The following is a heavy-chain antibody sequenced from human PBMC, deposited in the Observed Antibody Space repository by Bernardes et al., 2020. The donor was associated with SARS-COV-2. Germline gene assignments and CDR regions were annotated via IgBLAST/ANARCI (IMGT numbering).Heavy chain of an antibody. CDR2: IKRQSDGGTT. CDR1: GFTFSNAW. V-gene: IGHV3-15*01. Sequence: GGSLRLSCTPSGFTFSNAWMSWVRQVPGKGLAWICRIKRQSDGGTTDYIAPVRDRFIVSRDDSRKKVYLQMNSVKTEDTAVYYCTADRPEYGDPRGWGQGILVTVSS. CDR3: TADRPEYGDPRG. D-gene: IGHD4-17*01. J-gene: IGHJ4*02.